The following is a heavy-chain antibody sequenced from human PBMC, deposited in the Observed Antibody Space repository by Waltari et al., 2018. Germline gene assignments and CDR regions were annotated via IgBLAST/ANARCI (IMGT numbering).Heavy chain of an antibody. V-gene: IGHV3-23*01. Sequence: EVQLLESGGGLVQPGGSLRLSCIASGFIFGSYAMTWVRQAPGEGLEWVAGVSAKSDYTSYADSAKGRFTVSRDNSKNTLFLQMNSLRVEDTALYYCARYISRGRELISWGQGTLVTVSS. CDR3: ARYISRGRELIS. CDR2: VSAKSDYT. J-gene: IGHJ4*02. CDR1: GFIFGSYA. D-gene: IGHD1-7*01.